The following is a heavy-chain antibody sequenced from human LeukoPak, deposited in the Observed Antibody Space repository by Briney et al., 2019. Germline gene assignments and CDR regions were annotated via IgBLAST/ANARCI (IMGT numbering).Heavy chain of an antibody. CDR3: ARVVVGATTFDY. CDR2: ISNDGSKK. CDR1: GFTFSREA. J-gene: IGHJ4*02. Sequence: SGGSLRPSCAASGFTFSREAMHWVRQDPDKGLEWVAVISNDGSKKQYADSAKGRFTISRDNSKNTLYLQMNSLRPEDTAVYYCARVVVGATTFDYWGQGTLVTVSS. V-gene: IGHV3-30-3*01. D-gene: IGHD1-26*01.